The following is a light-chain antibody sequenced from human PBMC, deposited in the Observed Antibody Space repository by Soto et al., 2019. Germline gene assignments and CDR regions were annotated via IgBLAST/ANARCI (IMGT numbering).Light chain of an antibody. J-gene: IGKJ1*01. V-gene: IGKV1-5*01. CDR2: DAS. CDR1: QTISTY. CDR3: QQYGSYSSWT. Sequence: DSQMSQPPSTLSATVGDRVTITCRASQTISTYLAWYQQKPGRAPKLLIYDASGLEGGVPSRFSGSGSGTEFTLTISSLQPDDFATYYCQQYGSYSSWTFGQGTKVDI.